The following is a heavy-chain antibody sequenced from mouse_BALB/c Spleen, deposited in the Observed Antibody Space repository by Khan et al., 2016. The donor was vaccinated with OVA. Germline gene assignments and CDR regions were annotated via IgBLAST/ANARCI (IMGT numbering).Heavy chain of an antibody. CDR3: TSYYGNFWFTY. D-gene: IGHD2-10*01. CDR2: IRNKANNHAT. Sequence: EVQLQESGGDLVQPGGSMKLSCAASGFTFSDAWMDWVRQSPEKGLEWVAEIRNKANNHATYYAESVKGRFTISRDDSKRSVYLQMNSLRAEDTGIYYCTSYYGNFWFTYWGQGTLVTVSA. V-gene: IGHV6-6*01. J-gene: IGHJ3*01. CDR1: GFTFSDAW.